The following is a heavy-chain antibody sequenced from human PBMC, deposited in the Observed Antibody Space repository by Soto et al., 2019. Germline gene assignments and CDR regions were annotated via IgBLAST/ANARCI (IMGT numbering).Heavy chain of an antibody. D-gene: IGHD2-8*02. CDR1: GVSISSSSHY. V-gene: IGHV4-39*01. Sequence: SETRRLTCSVSGVSISSSSHYWAWIRQAPGQGLEWIGSGSQSGNTYYNLSLRNRVAVAVDTSTNQISLRVKSVTASDTGVYFCATHALQNERYWWGQRT. CDR3: ATHALQNERYW. CDR2: GSQSGNT. J-gene: IGHJ4*02.